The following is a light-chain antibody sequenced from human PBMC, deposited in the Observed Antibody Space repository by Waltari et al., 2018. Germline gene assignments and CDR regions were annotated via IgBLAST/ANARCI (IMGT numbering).Light chain of an antibody. CDR1: SRDVGAYNY. Sequence: QSALTQPASVSGSPGQSIAISCTGTSRDVGAYNYVSWYQQHPGQAPKVIIYDVSKRPSGISSRFCGSKSDNTAALTISGLQAEDEADYFCYSFAGYTTFYVFGSGTKVTVL. J-gene: IGLJ1*01. V-gene: IGLV2-23*02. CDR3: YSFAGYTTFYV. CDR2: DVS.